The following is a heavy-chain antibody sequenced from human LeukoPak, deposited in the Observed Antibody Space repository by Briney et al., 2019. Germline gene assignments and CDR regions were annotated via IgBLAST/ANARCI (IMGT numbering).Heavy chain of an antibody. CDR3: ARERCRGSGAPKFDY. CDR2: ISTSSDNI. CDR1: GFTFSSYS. J-gene: IGHJ4*02. Sequence: GGSLRLSCAASGFTFSSYSMNWVRQAPGKGLEGVSCISTSSDNIHYAASVKGRFTISRDNAKNSLYLQMNSLRVEDTAVYYCARERCRGSGAPKFDYWGQGILVTVSS. D-gene: IGHD3-10*01. V-gene: IGHV3-21*01.